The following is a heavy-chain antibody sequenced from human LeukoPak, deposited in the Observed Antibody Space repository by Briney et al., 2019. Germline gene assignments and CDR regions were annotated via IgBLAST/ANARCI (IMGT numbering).Heavy chain of an antibody. CDR1: GFTFSSYA. J-gene: IGHJ5*02. D-gene: IGHD6-19*01. CDR2: ISYDGSNK. Sequence: GGSLRLSCAASGFTFSSYAMHWVRQAPGKGLEWVAVISYDGSNKYYADSVKGRFTISRDNSKNTLYLQMNSLRAEDTAVYYCAKDYSSGWYSWFDPWGQGTLVTVSS. CDR3: AKDYSSGWYSWFDP. V-gene: IGHV3-30-3*01.